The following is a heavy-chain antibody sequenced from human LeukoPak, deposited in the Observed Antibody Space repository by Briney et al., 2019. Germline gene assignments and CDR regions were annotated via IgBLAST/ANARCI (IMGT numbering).Heavy chain of an antibody. J-gene: IGHJ6*02. CDR2: ISGSGGST. V-gene: IGHV3-23*01. CDR3: AKDAPGWYCSSTSCLHRGSYYYGMDV. CDR1: GFTFSSYA. Sequence: HTGGSLRLSCAASGFTFSSYAMSWVRQAPGKGLEWVSAISGSGGSTYYADSVKGRFTISRDNSKNTLYLQMNSLRAEDTAVYYCAKDAPGWYCSSTSCLHRGSYYYGMDVWGQGTTVTVSS. D-gene: IGHD2-2*01.